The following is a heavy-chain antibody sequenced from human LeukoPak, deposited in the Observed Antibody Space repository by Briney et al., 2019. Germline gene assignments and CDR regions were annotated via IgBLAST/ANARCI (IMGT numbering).Heavy chain of an antibody. Sequence: GGSLRLSCAASGFTFSTYWMHWVRQAPGKGLVWVSRINGDGSSTSYADSVKGRCTISRDNAKNTLYLQMNSLRAEDTAVYYCAKDRTENGGATNYWGQGTLVTVSS. CDR3: AKDRTENGGATNY. CDR1: GFTFSTYW. V-gene: IGHV3-74*01. D-gene: IGHD1-26*01. CDR2: INGDGSST. J-gene: IGHJ4*02.